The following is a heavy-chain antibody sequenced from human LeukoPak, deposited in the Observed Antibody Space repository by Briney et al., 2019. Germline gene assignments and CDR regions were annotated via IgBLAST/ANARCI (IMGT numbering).Heavy chain of an antibody. Sequence: PGGSLRLSCAASGFTFSSYAMHWVRQAPGKGLEWVAVISYDGSNTHYADSVKGRFTISRDNSRNTLYLQMDSLRAEDTAVFYCARDHKLGGDYFYYGMDVWGQGTTVTVSS. J-gene: IGHJ6*02. CDR2: ISYDGSNT. CDR1: GFTFSSYA. V-gene: IGHV3-30-3*01. CDR3: ARDHKLGGDYFYYGMDV. D-gene: IGHD1-26*01.